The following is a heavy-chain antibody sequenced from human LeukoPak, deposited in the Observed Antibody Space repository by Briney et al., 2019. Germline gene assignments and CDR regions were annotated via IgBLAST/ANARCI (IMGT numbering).Heavy chain of an antibody. CDR3: ASVLSGIAVAGSFDP. V-gene: IGHV1-69*02. CDR2: IIPILGIA. D-gene: IGHD6-19*01. Sequence: ASVTVSCKASGYTFTNYYMNWVRQAPGQGLEWMGRIIPILGIANYAQKFQGRVTITADKSTSTAYMELSSLRSEDTAVYYCASVLSGIAVAGSFDPWGQGTLVTVSS. CDR1: GYTFTNYY. J-gene: IGHJ5*02.